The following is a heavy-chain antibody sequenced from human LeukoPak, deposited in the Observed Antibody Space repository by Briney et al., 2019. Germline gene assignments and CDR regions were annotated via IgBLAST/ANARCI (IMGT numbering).Heavy chain of an antibody. CDR1: GFTFSSYE. J-gene: IGHJ6*04. CDR3: ARGDYYYYYGMDV. Sequence: GGSLRLSCAASGFTFSSYEMNWVRQAPGKGLEWVSYISSSGSTIYYADSVKGRFTISRDNAKNSLYLQMISLRAEDTAVYYCARGDYYYYYGMDVWGKGTTVTVSS. V-gene: IGHV3-48*03. CDR2: ISSSGSTI.